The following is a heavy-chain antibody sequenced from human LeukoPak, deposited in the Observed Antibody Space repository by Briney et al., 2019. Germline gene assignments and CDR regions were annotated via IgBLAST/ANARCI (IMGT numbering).Heavy chain of an antibody. Sequence: SETLSLICSVSGGSTNDYYWNWVRQPPGRGLEWIGYIHTDGSTYYNPSLKSRVTISVVTSKSQCSLKLTSVTAADTAVYYCVRGDYGLFDYWGQGTLVTVSS. CDR2: IHTDGST. D-gene: IGHD4-17*01. CDR3: VRGDYGLFDY. CDR1: GGSTNDYY. V-gene: IGHV4-4*09. J-gene: IGHJ4*02.